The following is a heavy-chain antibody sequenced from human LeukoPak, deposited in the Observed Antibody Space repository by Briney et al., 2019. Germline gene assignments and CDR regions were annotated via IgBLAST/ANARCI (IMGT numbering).Heavy chain of an antibody. CDR3: AKDSYSGSYYFDY. D-gene: IGHD1-26*01. CDR1: GFTFSSYA. V-gene: IGHV3-23*01. CDR2: ISGSGGST. Sequence: GGSLRLSCAASGFTFSSYAMSWFRQAPGKGLEWVSAISGSGGSTYYADSVKGRFTISRDNSKNTLYLQMNSLRAEDTAVYYCAKDSYSGSYYFDYWGQGTLVTVSS. J-gene: IGHJ4*02.